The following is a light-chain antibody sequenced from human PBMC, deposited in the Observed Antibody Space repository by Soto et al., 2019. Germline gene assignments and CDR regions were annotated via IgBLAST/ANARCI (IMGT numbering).Light chain of an antibody. CDR2: EAS. V-gene: IGKV3D-20*01. CDR3: QHYGRSVPT. J-gene: IGKJ1*01. CDR1: QSVSSSD. Sequence: EIVLTQSPATLSVSPGDRATLSCGASQSVSSSDLAWYQQTPGLAPRLLIYEASSRATGIPDRFSASWSGTDSTLTSSRLDHDYFAVYYCQHYGRSVPTFGQGTKVEIK.